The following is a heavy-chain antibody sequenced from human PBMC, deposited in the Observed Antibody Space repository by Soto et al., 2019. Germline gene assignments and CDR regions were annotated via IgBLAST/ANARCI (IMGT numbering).Heavy chain of an antibody. D-gene: IGHD6-13*01. J-gene: IGHJ5*02. CDR1: GASVSSYY. CDR2: ISYSGSSGNT. Sequence: SETLSLTCTFSGASVSSYYWSWIRQPPGKGLEWIGYISYSGSSGNTNYSPSLKSRVTMSLDTSKNEFSLKVTSVTAADTAVYYCARLRSSSWNWFDPWGQGTLVTVSS. CDR3: ARLRSSSWNWFDP. V-gene: IGHV4-59*02.